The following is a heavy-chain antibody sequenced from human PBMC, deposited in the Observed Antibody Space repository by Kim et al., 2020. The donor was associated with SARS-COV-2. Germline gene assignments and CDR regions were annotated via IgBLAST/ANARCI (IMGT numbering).Heavy chain of an antibody. CDR1: GYTFTSYD. CDR2: MNPNSGNA. Sequence: ASVKVSCRASGYTFTSYDINWVRQATGQGLEWMGWMNPNSGNAGFAQRFQGRVTMTRSTSISTAYMELSSLRSDDTAVYYCARGTLSYSPYWGQGTLVTVSS. D-gene: IGHD6-13*01. V-gene: IGHV1-8*01. CDR3: ARGTLSYSPY. J-gene: IGHJ4*02.